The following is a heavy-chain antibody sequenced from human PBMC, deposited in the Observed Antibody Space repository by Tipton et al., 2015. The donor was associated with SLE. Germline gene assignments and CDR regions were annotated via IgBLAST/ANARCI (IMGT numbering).Heavy chain of an antibody. CDR1: GGSISSHY. CDR2: IYYSGST. J-gene: IGHJ4*02. V-gene: IGHV4-59*11. CDR3: ARLCSKNHYYHSNYLDY. Sequence: TLSLTCTVSGGSISSHYWSWIRQPPGKGLEWIGYIYYSGSTNYNPSLKSRVTISVDTSKNQFSLKLSSVTAADTAVYYCARLCSKNHYYHSNYLDYWGQGTLVTVSS. D-gene: IGHD3-22*01.